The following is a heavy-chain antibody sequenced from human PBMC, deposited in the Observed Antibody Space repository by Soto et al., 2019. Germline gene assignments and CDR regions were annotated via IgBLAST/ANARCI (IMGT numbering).Heavy chain of an antibody. CDR2: ISGYNGNT. Sequence: QVQLVQSGAEVKKPGASVKVSCKASGYTFSNYGISWVRQGPGQGLAWMGWISGYNGNTHYEEKVQDRIKMTKDTSTSTTYLELRSLRSDDTAGYFCARDPGFGFGYSYAFAMDVWGQGTTVTVSS. J-gene: IGHJ6*02. D-gene: IGHD5-18*01. CDR3: ARDPGFGFGYSYAFAMDV. V-gene: IGHV1-18*01. CDR1: GYTFSNYG.